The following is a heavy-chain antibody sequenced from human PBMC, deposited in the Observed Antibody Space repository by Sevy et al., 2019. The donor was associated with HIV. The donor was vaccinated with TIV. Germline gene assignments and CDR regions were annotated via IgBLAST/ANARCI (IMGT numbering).Heavy chain of an antibody. V-gene: IGHV4-34*01. Sequence: SETLSLTCAVHDGSFSGYYWNWIRQLPGKGLEWIGEINESGITYYNPSLKSRVASSVDTSKKQFSLKLNSVTAADTALYFCARSPPVVVVPGAPSWFDPWGQGTLVTVSS. J-gene: IGHJ5*02. CDR2: INESGIT. D-gene: IGHD2-2*01. CDR3: ARSPPVVVVPGAPSWFDP. CDR1: DGSFSGYY.